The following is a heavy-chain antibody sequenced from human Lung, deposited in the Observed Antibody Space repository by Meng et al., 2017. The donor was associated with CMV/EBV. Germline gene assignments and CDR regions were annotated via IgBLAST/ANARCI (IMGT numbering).Heavy chain of an antibody. V-gene: IGHV4-34*01. Sequence: SETXSLXCVVNNESFGPFSAFYWTWIRQTPGKGLEWIGEVKHSGRTNYNRSLQSRVSISVDTSKKQFSLRLTYVTAADTATYYCASESATSLGGRIYYYGIDVWXQGTTVTVSS. CDR3: ASESATSLGGRIYYYGIDV. D-gene: IGHD3-16*01. CDR2: VKHSGRT. CDR1: NESFGPFSAFY. J-gene: IGHJ6*02.